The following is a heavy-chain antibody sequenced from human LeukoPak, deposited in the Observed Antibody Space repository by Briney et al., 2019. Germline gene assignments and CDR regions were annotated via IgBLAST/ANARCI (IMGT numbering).Heavy chain of an antibody. Sequence: SETLSLTCTVSGGSINSGSYYWSWIRQPAGKGLEWIGRIYTSGSTKYSPSLKSRVTISVDTSKNQFSLKLSSVTAADTAVYYCASSWQQLDNFDYWGQGTLVTVSS. CDR2: IYTSGST. CDR1: GGSINSGSYY. D-gene: IGHD6-13*01. CDR3: ASSWQQLDNFDY. J-gene: IGHJ4*02. V-gene: IGHV4-61*02.